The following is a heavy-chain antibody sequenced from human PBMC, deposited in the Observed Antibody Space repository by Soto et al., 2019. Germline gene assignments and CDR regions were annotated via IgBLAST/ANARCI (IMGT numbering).Heavy chain of an antibody. J-gene: IGHJ6*03. D-gene: IGHD1-7*01. CDR2: MNPNSGNT. Sequence: GASVKVSCKASGYTFTSYDINWVGQATGQGVGWMGWMNPNSGNTGYAQKFQGRVTMTRNTSISTAYMELSSLRSEDTAVYYCARGLGGWNSYSSYYYYLDVWGKGTTVTVSS. CDR1: GYTFTSYD. CDR3: ARGLGGWNSYSSYYYYLDV. V-gene: IGHV1-8*01.